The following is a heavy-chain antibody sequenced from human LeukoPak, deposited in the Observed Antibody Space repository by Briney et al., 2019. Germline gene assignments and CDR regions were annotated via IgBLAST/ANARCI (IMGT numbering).Heavy chain of an antibody. CDR1: GGSISSYY. V-gene: IGHV4-59*08. J-gene: IGHJ4*02. Sequence: SETLSLTCTVSGGSISSYYWSWIRQPPGKGLEWIGYICYSGSTNYNPSLKSRVTISVDTSKNQFSLKLSSVTAADTAVYYCAATDILTGYYNLDYWGQGTLVTVSS. D-gene: IGHD3-9*01. CDR3: AATDILTGYYNLDY. CDR2: ICYSGST.